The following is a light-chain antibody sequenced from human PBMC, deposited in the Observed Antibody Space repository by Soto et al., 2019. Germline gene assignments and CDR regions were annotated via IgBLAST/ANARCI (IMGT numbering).Light chain of an antibody. CDR3: QSYDSTLRGLVA. CDR2: GNN. Sequence: QSVLTQPPSVSGAPGQRVTISCTGSSSNIGATSDVHWYQQLPGAAPKLLIYGNNNRPSGVPARFSGSKSGTSASLAITGHQVEDEADYYCQSYDSTLRGLVAFGGGTKLTVL. V-gene: IGLV1-40*01. J-gene: IGLJ2*01. CDR1: SSNIGATSD.